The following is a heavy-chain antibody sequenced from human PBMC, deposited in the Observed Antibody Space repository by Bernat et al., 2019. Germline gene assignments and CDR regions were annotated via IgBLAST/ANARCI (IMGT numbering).Heavy chain of an antibody. J-gene: IGHJ4*02. CDR2: IYSGGST. CDR3: ARDDTTVTGYY. Sequence: EVQLVETGGGLIQPGGSLRLSCAASGFTVSSNYMSWVRQAPGKGLEWVSVIYSGGSTYYAESVKGRFTISRDNSKNTLYLQMNSLRAEDTAVYYCARDDTTVTGYYWGQGTLVTVSS. CDR1: GFTVSSNY. D-gene: IGHD4-17*01. V-gene: IGHV3-53*02.